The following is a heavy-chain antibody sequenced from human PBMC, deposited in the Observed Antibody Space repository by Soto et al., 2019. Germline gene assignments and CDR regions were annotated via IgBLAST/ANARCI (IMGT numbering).Heavy chain of an antibody. V-gene: IGHV4-59*01. J-gene: IGHJ4*02. CDR3: ARFPPHSTDYYDSSGYYWDDY. CDR1: GGSISSYY. Sequence: SETLSLTCTVSGGSISSYYWSWIRQPPGKGLEWIGYIYYSGSTNYNPSLKSRVTISVDTSKNQFSLKLSSVTAADTAVYYCARFPPHSTDYYDSSGYYWDDYWGQGTLVTVSS. CDR2: IYYSGST. D-gene: IGHD3-22*01.